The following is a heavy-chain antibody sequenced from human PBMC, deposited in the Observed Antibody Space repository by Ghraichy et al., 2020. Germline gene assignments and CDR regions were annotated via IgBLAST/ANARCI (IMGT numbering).Heavy chain of an antibody. Sequence: GGSLRLSCAASGFTFSSYGMHWVRQAPGKGLEWVAVISYDGSNKYYADSVKGRFTISRDNSKNTLYLQMNSLRAEDTAVYYCANSRSTEYYYYGMDVWGQGTTVTVSS. V-gene: IGHV3-30*18. CDR3: ANSRSTEYYYYGMDV. J-gene: IGHJ6*02. D-gene: IGHD2-21*02. CDR2: ISYDGSNK. CDR1: GFTFSSYG.